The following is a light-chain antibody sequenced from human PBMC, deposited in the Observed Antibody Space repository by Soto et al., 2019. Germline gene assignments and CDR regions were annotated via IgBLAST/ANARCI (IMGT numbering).Light chain of an antibody. V-gene: IGKV3-20*01. J-gene: IGKJ4*01. CDR1: QSFSIN. Sequence: VLTEAPGTLSVSPGEISTVSCTAIQSFSINLAWYQHKPGQAPRLLIYCASTRATGIPARFSGGGSGTDFTLTISRLEPEDFAVYYCQQFSSYPLTFGGGTKVDIK. CDR3: QQFSSYPLT. CDR2: CAS.